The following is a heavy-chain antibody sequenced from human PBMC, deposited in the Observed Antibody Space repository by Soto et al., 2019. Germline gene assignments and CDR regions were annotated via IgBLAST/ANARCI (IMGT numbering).Heavy chain of an antibody. Sequence: ASVKVSCKASGYTFTSYGISWVRQAPGQGLEWMGWISAYNGNTNYAQKLQGRVTMTTDTSTSTAYMELRSLRSDDTAVYYCARDQAYYYDSSGYYHRFDYWGQGTLVTVSS. V-gene: IGHV1-18*01. J-gene: IGHJ4*02. CDR2: ISAYNGNT. CDR3: ARDQAYYYDSSGYYHRFDY. CDR1: GYTFTSYG. D-gene: IGHD3-22*01.